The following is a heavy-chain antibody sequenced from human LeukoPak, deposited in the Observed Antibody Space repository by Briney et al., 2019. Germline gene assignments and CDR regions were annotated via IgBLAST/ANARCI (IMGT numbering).Heavy chain of an antibody. J-gene: IGHJ4*02. D-gene: IGHD3-10*01. V-gene: IGHV3-48*03. Sequence: AGVSLTLSCAPSGFTFSSHEMNWVRHAPGKGLEWVSYISSSGSTIYYADSVKGRFTISRDNAKNSLYLQMNSLRAEDTAVYYCAREDGDYYFDYGGQGTLVTVS. CDR2: ISSSGSTI. CDR1: GFTFSSHE. CDR3: AREDGDYYFDY.